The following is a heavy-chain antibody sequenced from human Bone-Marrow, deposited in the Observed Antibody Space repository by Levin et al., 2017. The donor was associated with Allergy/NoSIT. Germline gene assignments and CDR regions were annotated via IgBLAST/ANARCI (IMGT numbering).Heavy chain of an antibody. J-gene: IGHJ5*02. Sequence: TSETLSLICTVSGGSIGSSSNYWAWIRQSPGKGLEWIGSIYSGGSTIYNPSFESRVTITVDTSKNQFSLRLTSVTAADTAVYYCARSRNRIRDSGVHVQYNWFAPWGQGTLVTVSS. V-gene: IGHV4-39*07. CDR1: GGSIGSSSNY. CDR2: IYSGGST. CDR3: ARSRNRIRDSGVHVQYNWFAP. D-gene: IGHD4-17*01.